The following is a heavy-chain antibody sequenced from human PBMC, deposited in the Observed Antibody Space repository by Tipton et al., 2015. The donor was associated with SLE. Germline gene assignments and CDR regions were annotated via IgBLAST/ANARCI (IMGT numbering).Heavy chain of an antibody. CDR1: GGSISSGSLY. D-gene: IGHD1-7*01. CDR3: TRVPRYNWNYIAD. Sequence: TLSLTCSVSGGSISSGSLYWSWIRQPAGKGLEWIGRIYTSGTTNYNPSLKSQVTMSIDTSKNQFSLKLSSVAAADTAVYHCTRVPRYNWNYIADWGQGTLVTVSS. V-gene: IGHV4-61*02. CDR2: IYTSGTT. J-gene: IGHJ4*02.